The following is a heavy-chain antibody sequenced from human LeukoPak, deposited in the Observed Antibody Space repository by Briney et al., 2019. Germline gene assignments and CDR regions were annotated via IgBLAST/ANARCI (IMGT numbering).Heavy chain of an antibody. D-gene: IGHD3-3*02. CDR2: ISFDGSNH. CDR3: ARIGSAAFTDY. V-gene: IGHV3-30-3*01. CDR1: GFTFRNHA. J-gene: IGHJ4*02. Sequence: GGSLILSCAASGFTFRNHAMHWVRQAPGKGLEWVAIISFDGSNHYFADSVKGRFTISRDNSKNAVYLQMNSLRTEDTAVYYCARIGSAAFTDYWGQGALVTVSS.